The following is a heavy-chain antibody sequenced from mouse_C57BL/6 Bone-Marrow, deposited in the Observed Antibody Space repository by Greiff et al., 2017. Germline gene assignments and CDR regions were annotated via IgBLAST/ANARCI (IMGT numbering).Heavy chain of an antibody. V-gene: IGHV1-63*01. CDR3: SRWSTPVVADY. CDR1: GYTFTNYW. J-gene: IGHJ2*01. Sequence: VQLQESGAELVRPGTSVKMSCKASGYTFTNYWIGWAKQRPGHGLAWIGDIYPGGGYTYYNEKFKGKATLTADKSTSTAYMQISSLTSEDSAIYYCSRWSTPVVADYWGQGTTLTVSS. CDR2: IYPGGGYT. D-gene: IGHD1-1*01.